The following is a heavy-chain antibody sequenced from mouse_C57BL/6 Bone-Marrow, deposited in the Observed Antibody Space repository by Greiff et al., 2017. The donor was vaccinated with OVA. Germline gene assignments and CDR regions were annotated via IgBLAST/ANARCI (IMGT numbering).Heavy chain of an antibody. V-gene: IGHV3-6*01. CDR3: ARDRGGLYYFDY. J-gene: IGHJ2*01. D-gene: IGHD3-1*01. CDR1: GYSITSGYY. Sequence: VQLQQSGPGLVKPSQSLSLTCSVTGYSITSGYYWNWIRQFPGNKLEWMGYISYDGSNNYNPSLKNRISITRDTSKNQFFLKLNSVTTEDTATYYCARDRGGLYYFDYWGQGTTLTVSS. CDR2: ISYDGSN.